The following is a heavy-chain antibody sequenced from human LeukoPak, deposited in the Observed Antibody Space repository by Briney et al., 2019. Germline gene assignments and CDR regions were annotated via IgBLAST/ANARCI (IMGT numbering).Heavy chain of an antibody. CDR1: GGTFSSYA. J-gene: IGHJ3*02. V-gene: IGHV1-69*13. CDR3: ARDRHCSSTSCPNLGAFDI. Sequence: ASVKVSCKASGGTFSSYATSWVRQAPGQGLEWMGGIIPIFGTANYAQKFQGRVTITADESTSTAYMELSSLRSEDTAVYYCARDRHCSSTSCPNLGAFDIWGQGTMVTVSS. CDR2: IIPIFGTA. D-gene: IGHD2-2*01.